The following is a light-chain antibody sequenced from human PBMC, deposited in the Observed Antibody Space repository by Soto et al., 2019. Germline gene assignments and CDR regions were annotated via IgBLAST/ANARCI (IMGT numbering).Light chain of an antibody. J-gene: IGKJ1*01. CDR3: LQHTSHPPWT. Sequence: DIQMTQSPSSLSASVGDRVTITCRASQAIRNDLNWYQQKPGKAPKRLIYAASSLQSGVPSRFSGSGSETEFTLTVSDLQPEDSATYDCLQHTSHPPWTFRQGTKVEIK. CDR2: AAS. CDR1: QAIRND. V-gene: IGKV1-17*02.